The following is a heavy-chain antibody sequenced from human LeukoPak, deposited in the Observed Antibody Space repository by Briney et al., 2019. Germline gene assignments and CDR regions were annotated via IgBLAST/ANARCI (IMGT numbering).Heavy chain of an antibody. CDR3: ARYIYSGSYYDY. V-gene: IGHV3-21*01. Sequence: GGSLRLSCAASGFTYSSYSMNWVRQAPGKGLEWVSSISSSSSYIYYADSVKGRFTISRDNAKNSLYLQMNSLRAEDTAVYYCARYIYSGSYYDYWGQGTLVTVSS. D-gene: IGHD1-26*01. J-gene: IGHJ4*02. CDR1: GFTYSSYS. CDR2: ISSSSSYI.